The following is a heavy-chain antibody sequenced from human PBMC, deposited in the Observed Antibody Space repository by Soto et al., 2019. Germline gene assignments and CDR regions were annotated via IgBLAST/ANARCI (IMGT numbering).Heavy chain of an antibody. D-gene: IGHD6-6*01. Sequence: QVQLVQSGAEVRKPGSSVKVSCKISGGTFTNYVIRWLRQAPGQGPEWMGGLIPIFGAANLAQKFQGRVTITADESTSTVNMELSILTSEDTAVYYCARGRSSPNFDPWGQGTLVTVSS. CDR3: ARGRSSPNFDP. CDR1: GGTFTNYV. J-gene: IGHJ5*02. V-gene: IGHV1-69*01. CDR2: LIPIFGAA.